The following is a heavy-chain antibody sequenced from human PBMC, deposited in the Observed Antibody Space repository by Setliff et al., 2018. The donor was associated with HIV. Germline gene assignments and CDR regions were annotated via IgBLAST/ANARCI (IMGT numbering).Heavy chain of an antibody. D-gene: IGHD5-18*01. J-gene: IGHJ4*02. CDR1: GGSINSYH. CDR2: IYKSGTT. Sequence: SETLSLTCSVSGGSINSYHWSWIRQSPGKGLEWIGYIYKSGTTNYSSSLKSRVTISAERSKNQFSLKLTSVTAADTAVYYCGRLSETAMASFDSWGQGTLVTVSS. V-gene: IGHV4-4*08. CDR3: GRLSETAMASFDS.